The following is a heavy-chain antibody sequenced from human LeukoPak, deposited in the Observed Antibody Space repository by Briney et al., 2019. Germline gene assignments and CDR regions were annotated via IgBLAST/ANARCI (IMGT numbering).Heavy chain of an antibody. CDR2: IYYSGST. Sequence: SETLSLTCTVSGGSISSSNYYWGWIRQPPEKGLEWIGSIYYSGSTYYNPSLKSRVTISVDTSKNQFSLKLSSVTAADTAVYYCARDRIAVAGTFDYWGQGTLVTVSS. J-gene: IGHJ4*02. CDR3: ARDRIAVAGTFDY. D-gene: IGHD6-19*01. CDR1: GGSISSSNYY. V-gene: IGHV4-39*07.